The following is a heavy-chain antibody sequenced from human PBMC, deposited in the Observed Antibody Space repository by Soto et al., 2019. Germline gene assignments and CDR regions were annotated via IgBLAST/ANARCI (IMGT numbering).Heavy chain of an antibody. V-gene: IGHV3-7*01. Sequence: GSLRLSCTVSGFAFNNYGINWVRQAPGKGLDWVANINDDGSERNYVDSVKCRFTISRDTPNNLLFLQMNSLRDEDTAVYYCAREFYGYYTYGPGDYWGQGTLVTV. D-gene: IGHD3-3*01. CDR2: INDDGSER. J-gene: IGHJ4*02. CDR1: GFAFNNYG. CDR3: AREFYGYYTYGPGDY.